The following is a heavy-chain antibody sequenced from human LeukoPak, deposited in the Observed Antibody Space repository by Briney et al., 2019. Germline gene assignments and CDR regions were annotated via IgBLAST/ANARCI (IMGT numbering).Heavy chain of an antibody. J-gene: IGHJ5*02. Sequence: PSETLSLTCTVSGYSISSGYYWGWIRQPPGKGLEWIGSIHHSGSTYYNPSLKSRVTISVDTSKNQFFLKLSSVTAADTAVYYGARHARNEGEEWFDPGGQGPLVPVSS. V-gene: IGHV4-38-2*02. D-gene: IGHD3-16*01. CDR3: ARHARNEGEEWFDP. CDR1: GYSISSGYY. CDR2: IHHSGST.